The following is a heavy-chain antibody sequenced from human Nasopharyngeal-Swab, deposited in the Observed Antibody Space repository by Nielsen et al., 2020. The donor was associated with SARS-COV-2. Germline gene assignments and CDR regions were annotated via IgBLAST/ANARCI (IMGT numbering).Heavy chain of an antibody. CDR2: ISGSGGST. Sequence: GESLKISCAASGFTFSSYAMSWVRQAPGQGLEWVSVISGSGGSTYYADSVKGRFTISRDNSKNTLYLQMNGLRAEDTAVYYCARYDDYYDSSGYAYWGQGTLVTVSS. CDR3: ARYDDYYDSSGYAY. J-gene: IGHJ4*02. CDR1: GFTFSSYA. D-gene: IGHD3-22*01. V-gene: IGHV3-23*01.